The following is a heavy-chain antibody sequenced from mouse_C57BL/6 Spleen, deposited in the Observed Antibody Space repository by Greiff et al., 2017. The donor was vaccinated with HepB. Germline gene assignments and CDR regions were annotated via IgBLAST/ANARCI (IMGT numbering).Heavy chain of an antibody. Sequence: QVQLQQSGAELLKPGASVKLSCKATGYTFTGYWIEWVKQRPGHGLEWIGEILPGSGSTNYNEKFKGKATFTADTSSNTAYMHLSTLTTEDSAIYYCERFGSDDDFDYWGQGTTLTVSS. CDR2: ILPGSGST. V-gene: IGHV1-9*01. J-gene: IGHJ2*01. D-gene: IGHD2-12*01. CDR3: ERFGSDDDFDY. CDR1: GYTFTGYW.